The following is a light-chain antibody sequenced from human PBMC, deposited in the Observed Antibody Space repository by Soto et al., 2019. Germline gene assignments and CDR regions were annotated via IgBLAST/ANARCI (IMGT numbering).Light chain of an antibody. CDR3: QQYGSSPT. CDR1: QSVSSSY. V-gene: IGKV3-20*01. CDR2: GAS. J-gene: IGKJ1*01. Sequence: EIVLTQSPGTLSLSPGERATLSCRASQSVSSSYLAWYQQKPGQAPRLLIYGASSRATGIPDRFSGSGSGTGFTLPISRLEPDDFAVYYCQQYGSSPTFGQGTKVEIK.